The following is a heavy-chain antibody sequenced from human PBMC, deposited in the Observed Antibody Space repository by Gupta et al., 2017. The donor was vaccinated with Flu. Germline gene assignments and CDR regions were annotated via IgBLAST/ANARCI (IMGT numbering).Heavy chain of an antibody. CDR3: AREGGSYYLDY. J-gene: IGHJ4*02. CDR2: ISSRGSTI. V-gene: IGHV3-11*01. D-gene: IGHD1-26*01. Sequence: WIRQAPGKGLEWVSYISSRGSTIYYADSVKGRFTISRDNAKNSLYLQMNSLRAEDTAVYYCAREGGSYYLDYWGQGTLVTVSS.